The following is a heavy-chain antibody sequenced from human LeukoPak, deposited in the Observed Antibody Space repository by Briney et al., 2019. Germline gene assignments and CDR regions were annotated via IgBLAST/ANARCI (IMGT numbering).Heavy chain of an antibody. CDR2: ISSSSSYI. Sequence: AGGSLRLSCAASGFTFSSYAMSWVRQAPGKGLEWVSSISSSSSYIYYADSVKGRFTISRDNAKNSLYLQMNSLRAEDTAVYYCASHRGPDYYGSGSYYNAYFDYWGQGTLVTVSS. J-gene: IGHJ4*02. CDR1: GFTFSSYA. CDR3: ASHRGPDYYGSGSYYNAYFDY. D-gene: IGHD3-10*01. V-gene: IGHV3-21*01.